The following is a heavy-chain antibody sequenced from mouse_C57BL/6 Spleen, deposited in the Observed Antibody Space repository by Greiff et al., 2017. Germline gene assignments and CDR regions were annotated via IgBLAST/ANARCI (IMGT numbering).Heavy chain of an antibody. CDR3: ARGSSGIYAMDY. Sequence: EVQLQQSGPELVKPGASVKISCKASGYTFTDYYMNWVKQSHGKSLEWIGDINPNNGGTSYNQKFKGKATLTVDKSSSTAYMERRSLTSEDAAVYYCARGSSGIYAMDYWGQGTSVTVSS. J-gene: IGHJ4*01. D-gene: IGHD3-2*02. V-gene: IGHV1-26*01. CDR2: INPNNGGT. CDR1: GYTFTDYY.